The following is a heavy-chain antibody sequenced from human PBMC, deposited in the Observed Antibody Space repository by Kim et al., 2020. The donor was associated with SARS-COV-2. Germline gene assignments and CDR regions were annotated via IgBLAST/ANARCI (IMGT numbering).Heavy chain of an antibody. CDR3: ARDTTYCSGGSCPAGYYYGMDV. CDR1: GFTVSSNY. D-gene: IGHD2-15*01. CDR2: IYSGGST. Sequence: GGSLRLSCAASGFTVSSNYMSWVRQAPGKGLEWVSVIYSGGSTYYADSVKGRFTISRDNSKNTLYLQMNSLRAEDTAVYYCARDTTYCSGGSCPAGYYYGMDVWGQGTTVTVSS. J-gene: IGHJ6*02. V-gene: IGHV3-53*01.